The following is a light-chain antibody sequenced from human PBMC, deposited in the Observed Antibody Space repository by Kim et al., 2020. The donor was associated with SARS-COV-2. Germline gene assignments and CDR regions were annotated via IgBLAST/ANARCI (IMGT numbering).Light chain of an antibody. V-gene: IGKV3-20*01. J-gene: IGKJ1*01. CDR1: QSIYSNS. Sequence: SPEESATLSCRASQSIYSNSLAWYQQKPGQAPRLLMYDVSNRATGIPDRFSGSGSGTDFTLTISRLEPEDFAVYHCQQYSGSPRTFGQGTKVDIK. CDR2: DVS. CDR3: QQYSGSPRT.